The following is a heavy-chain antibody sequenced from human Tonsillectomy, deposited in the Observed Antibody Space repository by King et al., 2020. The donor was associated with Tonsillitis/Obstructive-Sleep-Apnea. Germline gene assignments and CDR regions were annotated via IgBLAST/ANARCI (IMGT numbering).Heavy chain of an antibody. CDR2: ISHAGRT. J-gene: IGHJ4*02. Sequence: QLQESDPGLVKPSGTLSLTCAVSGDSISTKYWWTWVRQPPGKGLEWIGEISHAGRTAYNPSHKSRVTILMDKSRHEFSLQLSSVTAADTAMYYCASALFGKRGFNCWGQGTLVTVSS. CDR1: GDSISTKYW. CDR3: ASALFGKRGFNC. V-gene: IGHV4-4*02. D-gene: IGHD3-3*01.